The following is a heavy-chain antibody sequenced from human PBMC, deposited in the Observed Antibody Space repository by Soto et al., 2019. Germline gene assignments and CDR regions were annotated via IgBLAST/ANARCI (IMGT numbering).Heavy chain of an antibody. CDR1: GASVSTPYW. V-gene: IGHV4-4*02. CDR3: AYSTGWYRLDV. CDR2: VYHTGGN. J-gene: IGHJ3*01. D-gene: IGHD6-19*01. Sequence: QVYLQESGPGLEKPSGTLSLTCAVSGASVSTPYWWTWVRQPPGKDLEWIGDVYHTGGNNYNPSLMSRVTISLDKSKNQFSLDMISVTAADTAIYYCAYSTGWYRLDVWGQGTMVIVSS.